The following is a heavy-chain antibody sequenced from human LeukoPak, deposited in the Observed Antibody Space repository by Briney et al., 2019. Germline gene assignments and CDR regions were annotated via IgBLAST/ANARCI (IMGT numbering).Heavy chain of an antibody. CDR3: ARDPGPYYYGMDV. Sequence: GGSLRLSCAASGFTFSSYWMSWVRQAPGKGLEWVANIKQDGSEKYYVDSVKGRFTISRDNAKNSLYLQMNSLRAEDTAVYYCARDPGPYYYGMDVWGQGTTVTVSS. J-gene: IGHJ6*02. CDR2: IKQDGSEK. CDR1: GFTFSSYW. V-gene: IGHV3-7*01.